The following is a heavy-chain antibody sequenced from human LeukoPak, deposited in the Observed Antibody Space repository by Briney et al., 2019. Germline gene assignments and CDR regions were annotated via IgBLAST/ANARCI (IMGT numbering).Heavy chain of an antibody. V-gene: IGHV1-8*01. CDR1: GYTFTSYD. D-gene: IGHD3-16*02. J-gene: IGHJ4*02. CDR3: ARVREVTFGGVILYYFDY. CDR2: MNPNSGNT. Sequence: GASVKVSCKASGYTFTSYDINWVRQATGQGLEWMGWMNPNSGNTGYAQKFQGRVTMTRNTSISTAYMELSSLRSEDTAVHYCARVREVTFGGVILYYFDYWGQGTLVTVSS.